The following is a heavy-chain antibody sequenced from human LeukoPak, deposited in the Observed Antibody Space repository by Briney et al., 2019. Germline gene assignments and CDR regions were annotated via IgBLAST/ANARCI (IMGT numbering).Heavy chain of an antibody. CDR3: ARGASGSYYTLFDY. CDR1: GFTFSSYT. D-gene: IGHD1-26*01. V-gene: IGHV3-21*01. CDR2: ITSSSSYI. J-gene: IGHJ4*02. Sequence: GGSLRLSCAASGFTFSSYTMNWVRQAPGKGLEWVSSITSSSSYIYYADSMKGRFTISRDNAKNSLFLQMNSLTAEDTAVYYCARGASGSYYTLFDYWGQGTLVTVSS.